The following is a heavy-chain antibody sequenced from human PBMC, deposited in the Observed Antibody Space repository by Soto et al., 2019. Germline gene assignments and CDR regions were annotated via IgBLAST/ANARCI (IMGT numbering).Heavy chain of an antibody. Sequence: GGSLRLSCAASGFTFSRYSMNWVRQAPGKGLEWVSSISSTTNYIYYADSMKGRFTVSRDNAKNSVYLDVNSLSAEDTAVYYCARESEDLTSNFDYWGQGTLVTVSS. CDR1: GFTFSRYS. CDR3: ARESEDLTSNFDY. J-gene: IGHJ4*02. CDR2: ISSTTNYI. V-gene: IGHV3-21*01.